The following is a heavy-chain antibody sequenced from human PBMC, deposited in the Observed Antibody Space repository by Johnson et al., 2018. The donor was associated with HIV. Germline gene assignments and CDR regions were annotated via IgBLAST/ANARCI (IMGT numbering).Heavy chain of an antibody. CDR2: IGASGGRT. D-gene: IGHD1-1*01. V-gene: IGHV3-23*04. J-gene: IGHJ3*02. CDR1: GLTFSNYA. CDR3: AKGLKLESGDDAFDI. Sequence: VQLVESGGGLVQPGGSLRLSCAASGLTFSNYAMSWVRQGPGKGLEWVSAIGASGGRTFYADSVKGRFTISRDNSKNTLYLQMNSLRAEDTAVYYCAKGLKLESGDDAFDIWGQGTMVTVSS.